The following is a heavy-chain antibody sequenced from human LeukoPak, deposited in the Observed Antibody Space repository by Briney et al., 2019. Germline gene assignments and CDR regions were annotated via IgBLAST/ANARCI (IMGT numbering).Heavy chain of an antibody. CDR1: GGSISSGGYY. V-gene: IGHV4-30-2*06. J-gene: IGHJ4*02. D-gene: IGHD3-3*01. CDR3: ARAPESDDLWSDTNGNFDY. Sequence: KPSQTLSLTCTVSGGSISSGGYYWSWIRQSPGKGLEWIGYIYHSGSTYYNPSLESRVTISLDRSNNQFSLKLSSLTAADTAVYYCARAPESDDLWSDTNGNFDYWGQGTLVTVSS. CDR2: IYHSGST.